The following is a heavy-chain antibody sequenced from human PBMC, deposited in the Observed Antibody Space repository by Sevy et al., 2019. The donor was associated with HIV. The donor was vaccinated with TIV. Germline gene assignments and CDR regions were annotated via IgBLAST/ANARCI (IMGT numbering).Heavy chain of an antibody. CDR3: ARDQMGSTIGLDY. D-gene: IGHD1-26*01. CDR1: GFTFNIFE. Sequence: GGSLRLSCAASGFTFNIFEMNWVRQAPGKGLKWVSYINSIGDTIYYAHSVKGRFTISRDNAENSVYLQMNSLRVEDTAIYYCARDQMGSTIGLDYWGQRTLVTVSS. J-gene: IGHJ4*02. CDR2: INSIGDTI. V-gene: IGHV3-48*03.